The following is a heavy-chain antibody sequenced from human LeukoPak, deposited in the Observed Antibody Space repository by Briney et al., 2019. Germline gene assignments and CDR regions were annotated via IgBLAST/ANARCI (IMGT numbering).Heavy chain of an antibody. V-gene: IGHV1-69*06. Sequence: SVKVSCKASGGTFSSYAISWVRQAPGQGLEWMGGIIPIFGTANYAQKFQGRVTITADKSTSTAYMELSSLRSEDTAVYYCARDGGGYDSSGLFDYWGQGTLVTVSS. CDR2: IIPIFGTA. CDR1: GGTFSSYA. D-gene: IGHD3-22*01. CDR3: ARDGGGYDSSGLFDY. J-gene: IGHJ4*02.